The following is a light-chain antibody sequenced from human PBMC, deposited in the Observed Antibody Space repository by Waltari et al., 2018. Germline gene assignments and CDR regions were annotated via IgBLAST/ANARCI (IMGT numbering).Light chain of an antibody. CDR1: SSDIDVYNS. CDR2: DVS. CDR3: SSYTSSSTFV. V-gene: IGLV2-14*01. J-gene: IGLJ1*01. Sequence: QSALTQPAYVSGSPGQSITMSCTGISSDIDVYNSVSWYQQHPGKAPKLMIYDVSGRPSCVSNSFSGSTPGNTPALTISGLQAEDEPDYSFSSYTSSSTFVFGTGTKVPVL.